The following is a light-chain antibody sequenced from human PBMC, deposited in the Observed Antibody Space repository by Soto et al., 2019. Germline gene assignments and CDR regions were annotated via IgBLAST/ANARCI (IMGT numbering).Light chain of an antibody. Sequence: AIRMTHSPSSLSASTGDRVTITCRASQGISSYLAWYQQKPGKAPKLLIYAASTLQSGVPSRFSGSGSGTDFTLTISCLQSEDFATYYCQQYYSYPSFTFGPGTKVDI. V-gene: IGKV1-8*01. CDR3: QQYYSYPSFT. CDR2: AAS. CDR1: QGISSY. J-gene: IGKJ3*01.